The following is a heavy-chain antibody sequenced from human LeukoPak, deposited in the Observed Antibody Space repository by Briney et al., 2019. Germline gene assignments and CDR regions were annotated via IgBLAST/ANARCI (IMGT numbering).Heavy chain of an antibody. D-gene: IGHD3-9*01. CDR2: INAGNGNT. CDR1: GYTFTSYA. Sequence: ASVKVSCKASGYTFTSYAMHWVRQVPGQRLEWMGWINAGNGNTKYSQKFQGRVTITRDTSASTAYMELSSLRSEDTAVYYCAREPRGYFDWLLSWYFDYWGQGTLVTVSS. CDR3: AREPRGYFDWLLSWYFDY. J-gene: IGHJ4*02. V-gene: IGHV1-3*01.